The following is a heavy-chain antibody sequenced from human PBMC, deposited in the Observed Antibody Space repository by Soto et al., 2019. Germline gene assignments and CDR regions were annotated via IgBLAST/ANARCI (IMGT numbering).Heavy chain of an antibody. CDR3: ARHETTVTTDYYGMDV. D-gene: IGHD4-17*01. CDR1: GYSFTRYW. Sequence: GESLKISCKSSGYSFTRYWIGWVRQMPGKGLEWMGIIYPGDSETRYSPSFQGQVTISADKSISTAYLQWSSLKASDTAMYYCARHETTVTTDYYGMDVWGQGTTVTVSS. J-gene: IGHJ6*02. V-gene: IGHV5-51*01. CDR2: IYPGDSET.